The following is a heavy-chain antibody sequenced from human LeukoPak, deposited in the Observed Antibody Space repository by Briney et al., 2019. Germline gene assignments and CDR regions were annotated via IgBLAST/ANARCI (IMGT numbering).Heavy chain of an antibody. CDR2: IKQDGSEK. V-gene: IGHV3-7*01. CDR3: ARVHSIFGVVMYYFDY. CDR1: GFTFSSYW. Sequence: GGSLRLSCAASGFTFSSYWMRWVRQAPGKGLEWVANIKQDGSEKYYVDSVKGRFTISRDNAKNSLYLQMNSLRAEDTAVYYCARVHSIFGVVMYYFDYWGQGTLVTVCS. D-gene: IGHD3-3*02. J-gene: IGHJ4*02.